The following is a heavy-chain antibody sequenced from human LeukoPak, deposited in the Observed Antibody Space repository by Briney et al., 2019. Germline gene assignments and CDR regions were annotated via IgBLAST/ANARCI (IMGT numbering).Heavy chain of an antibody. D-gene: IGHD3-9*01. Sequence: SETLSLTCTVSGGSMSSYYWTWIRQPPGRGLEWIGHIYYTGSTSYNPSLKSRVTLSVDTSKNQFSLKLTSVTAADTAVYYCARRNILTEGEAFDIWGQGTMVTVSS. CDR3: ARRNILTEGEAFDI. V-gene: IGHV4-59*01. CDR2: IYYTGST. J-gene: IGHJ3*02. CDR1: GGSMSSYY.